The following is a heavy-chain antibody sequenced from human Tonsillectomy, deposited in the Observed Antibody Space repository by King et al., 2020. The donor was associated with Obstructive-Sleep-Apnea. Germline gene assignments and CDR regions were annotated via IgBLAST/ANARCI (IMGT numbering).Heavy chain of an antibody. Sequence: VQLQESGPGLVKPSPTLSLACTVSGGSISSGGHYWSWLRQHPEKGLEWIGYIYYSGGTYYNPSLKSRVTLSVDTSKSQFSLKLNSVTAADAAVYYCARAETAEGTHFDYWGQGTLVIVSS. CDR3: ARAETAEGTHFDY. J-gene: IGHJ4*02. V-gene: IGHV4-31*03. CDR2: IYYSGGT. D-gene: IGHD2-21*02. CDR1: GGSISSGGHY.